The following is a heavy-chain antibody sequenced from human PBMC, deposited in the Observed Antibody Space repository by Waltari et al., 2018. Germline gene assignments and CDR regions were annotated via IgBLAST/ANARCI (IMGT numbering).Heavy chain of an antibody. D-gene: IGHD3-3*02. V-gene: IGHV4-34*01. CDR3: ARVRIRRTLGYYYYGMDV. J-gene: IGHJ6*02. Sequence: QVQLQQWGAGLLKPSETLSLTCAVYGGSFSGYYWSWIRQPPGKGLEWIGEINHSGSTNYNPSLKSRVTISVDTSKNQFSLKLSSVTAADTAVYYCARVRIRRTLGYYYYGMDVWGQGTTVTVSS. CDR2: INHSGST. CDR1: GGSFSGYY.